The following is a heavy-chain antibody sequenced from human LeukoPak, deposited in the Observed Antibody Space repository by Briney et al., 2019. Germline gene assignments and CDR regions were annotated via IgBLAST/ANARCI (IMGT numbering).Heavy chain of an antibody. V-gene: IGHV4-59*01. CDR1: GGSISSYY. CDR2: IYYSGST. J-gene: IGHJ4*02. Sequence: PSETLSLTCTVSGGSISSYYWSWIRQPPGKGLEWIGYIYYSGSTNYNPSLKSRVTISVDTSKNQFSLKLSSVTAADTAVYYCARDGVGATFRAPRPFDYWGQGTLVTVSS. D-gene: IGHD1-26*01. CDR3: ARDGVGATFRAPRPFDY.